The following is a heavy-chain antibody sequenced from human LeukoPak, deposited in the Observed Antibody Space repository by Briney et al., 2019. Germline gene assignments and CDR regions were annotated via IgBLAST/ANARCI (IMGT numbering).Heavy chain of an antibody. CDR3: ARDRTLTAAGYFDY. CDR2: LWYDDNNK. Sequence: AGGSLRLSCAASGFTFSNYAMHWVRQTPGKGLEWVAILWYDDNNKYCADSVKGRFTVSREISKNTLYLQMNSLRPEDTAVYYCARDRTLTAAGYFDYWGQGTLVTVSS. CDR1: GFTFSNYA. V-gene: IGHV3-33*01. D-gene: IGHD6-13*01. J-gene: IGHJ4*02.